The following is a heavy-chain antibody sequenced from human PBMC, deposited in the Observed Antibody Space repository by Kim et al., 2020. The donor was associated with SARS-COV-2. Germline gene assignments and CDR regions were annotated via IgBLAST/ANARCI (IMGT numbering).Heavy chain of an antibody. J-gene: IGHJ4*02. Sequence: GGSLRLSCAASGFTFSSYAMHWVRQAPGKGLEWVAVISYDGSNKYYADSVKGRFTISRDNSKNTLYLQMNSLRAEDTAVYYCARSYGSGSSSGDYWGQGTLVTVSS. V-gene: IGHV3-30-3*01. CDR1: GFTFSSYA. CDR3: ARSYGSGSSSGDY. CDR2: ISYDGSNK. D-gene: IGHD3-10*01.